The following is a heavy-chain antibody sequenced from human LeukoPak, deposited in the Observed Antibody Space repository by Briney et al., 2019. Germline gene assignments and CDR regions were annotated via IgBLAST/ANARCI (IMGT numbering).Heavy chain of an antibody. CDR3: ARDHRGATSVY. CDR1: GFTFDDYA. Sequence: PGGSLRLSCAASGFTFDDYAMHWVRQAPGKGLEWVSGISWNSGSIGYADSVKGRFTISRDNAKNSLYLQMNSLRAEDTAVYYCARDHRGATSVYWGQGTLVTVSS. CDR2: ISWNSGSI. V-gene: IGHV3-9*01. D-gene: IGHD1-26*01. J-gene: IGHJ4*02.